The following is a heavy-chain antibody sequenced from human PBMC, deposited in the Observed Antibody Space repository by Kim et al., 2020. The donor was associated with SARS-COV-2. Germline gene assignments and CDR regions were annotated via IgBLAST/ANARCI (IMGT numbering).Heavy chain of an antibody. J-gene: IGHJ4*02. Sequence: GGSLRLSCAASGFTFADYAMHWVRQAPGKGLEWVSGISWNGEREGYADSVKGRFTISRDNAENSLYLQMNSLRTEDAAFYYCVKVAGRSTNGWFLNYFDYWGQGTLVTVSS. V-gene: IGHV3-9*01. D-gene: IGHD6-19*01. CDR2: ISWNGERE. CDR3: VKVAGRSTNGWFLNYFDY. CDR1: GFTFADYA.